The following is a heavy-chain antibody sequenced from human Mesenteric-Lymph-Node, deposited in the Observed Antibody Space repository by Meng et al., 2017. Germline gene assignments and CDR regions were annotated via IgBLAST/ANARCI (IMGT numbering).Heavy chain of an antibody. CDR3: ARDNRPIDY. CDR1: GYSISSGYY. Sequence: SETLSLTCTVSGYSISSGYYWGWIRQPPGKGLEWIGSIYHSGSTYYNPSLKSRVTISVDTSKNQFSLKLSSVTAADTAVYYCARDNRPIDYWGQGTLVTVPQ. CDR2: IYHSGST. V-gene: IGHV4-38-2*02. J-gene: IGHJ4*02. D-gene: IGHD1-14*01.